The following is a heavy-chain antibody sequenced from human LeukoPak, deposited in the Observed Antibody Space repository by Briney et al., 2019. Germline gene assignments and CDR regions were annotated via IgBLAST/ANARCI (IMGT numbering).Heavy chain of an antibody. CDR3: ARNDYFGSGSYSG. Sequence: ASVKVSCKASRYTFNADYVHWVRQAPGQGLEWMGWINPNSGGTNYAQKFQGRVTMTRDTSISTAYMELSRLRSDGTAVYFCARNDYFGSGSYSGWGQGTLVTVSS. CDR2: INPNSGGT. J-gene: IGHJ4*02. D-gene: IGHD3-10*01. CDR1: RYTFNADY. V-gene: IGHV1-2*02.